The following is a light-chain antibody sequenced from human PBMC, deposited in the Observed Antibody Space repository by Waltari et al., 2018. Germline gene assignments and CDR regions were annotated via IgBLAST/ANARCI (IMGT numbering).Light chain of an antibody. CDR2: GIN. Sequence: QSALTQPRPVSGSPGQSVTIPCTGTTSDVGAFKYISWYRQDPGKAPTLLIDGINQRPSGVPDRFSGSTSGNTASLTISGVQPEDAADYYCCSYAGTHLFGGGTKLTVL. CDR3: CSYAGTHL. CDR1: TSDVGAFKY. J-gene: IGLJ2*01. V-gene: IGLV2-11*01.